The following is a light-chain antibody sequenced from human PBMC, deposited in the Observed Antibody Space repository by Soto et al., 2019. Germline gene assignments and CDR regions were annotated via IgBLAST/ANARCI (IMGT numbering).Light chain of an antibody. CDR3: QQYSSYPYT. J-gene: IGKJ2*01. CDR2: DGS. V-gene: IGKV1-5*01. CDR1: QSITTW. Sequence: DIQMTQSPSTLSASVGDRVSITCRASQSITTWLAWYQQKPGKAPKLLIYDGSSWESGVSSRFSGSGSGTEFTLAISSLMPEDFATYYCQQYSSYPYTFGQGTNLEI.